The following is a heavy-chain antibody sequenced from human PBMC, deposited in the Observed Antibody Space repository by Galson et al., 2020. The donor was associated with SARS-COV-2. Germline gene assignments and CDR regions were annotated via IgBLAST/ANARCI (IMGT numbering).Heavy chain of an antibody. V-gene: IGHV3-30*09. J-gene: IGHJ4*02. CDR1: GFTFRRYA. D-gene: IGHD6-13*01. Sequence: GGSLRLSCTVSGFTFRRYAMHWVRQAPGKGLEWVAFISSDGPNQNYADTVKGRFAISRDNSKDTMWLQMNSLRTEDTALYFCARDGADVTRGIAVPGMPGYWGQGPRVSVSS. CDR3: ARDGADVTRGIAVPGMPGY. CDR2: ISSDGPNQ.